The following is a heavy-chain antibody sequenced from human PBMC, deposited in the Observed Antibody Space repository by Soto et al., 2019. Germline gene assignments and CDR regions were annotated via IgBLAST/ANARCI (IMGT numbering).Heavy chain of an antibody. CDR3: AXXXXXXXXXXXXXXXXX. J-gene: IGHJ3*02. CDR2: IYWDDDK. Sequence: QITLKESGPTLVKPTQTLMLTCTFSGFSLTSSGVGVGWIRQPPGKALEWLALIYWDDDKRYSRSLKSRLTLTKDTSKNQVVLTMTNMDPVDTATYYCAXXXXXXXXXXXXXXXXXXXXXTMVTVSS. CDR1: GFSLTSSGVG. V-gene: IGHV2-5*02.